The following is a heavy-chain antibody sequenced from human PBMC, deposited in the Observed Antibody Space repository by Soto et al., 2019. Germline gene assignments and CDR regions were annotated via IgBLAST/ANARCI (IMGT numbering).Heavy chain of an antibody. V-gene: IGHV5-51*01. J-gene: IGHJ6*02. CDR2: IYPGDSDT. CDR3: DIFPARVTTAYYYYCMDV. Sequence: PGESLKISCKGSGYSFTSYWIGWVRQMPGKGLEWMGIIYPGDSDTRYSPSFQGQVTISADKSISTAYLLWSSLNASDTTMYYCDIFPARVTTAYYYYCMDVWGQGTTVTVSS. CDR1: GYSFTSYW. D-gene: IGHD4-17*01.